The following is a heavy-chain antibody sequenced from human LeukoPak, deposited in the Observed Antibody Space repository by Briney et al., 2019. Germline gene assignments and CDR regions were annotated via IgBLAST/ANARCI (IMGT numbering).Heavy chain of an antibody. Sequence: SQTLSLTCAVSGGSISSGGYSWSWIRQPPGKGLEWIGYFYHSGSTYYNPSLKSRVTISVDRSKNQFSLKLSSVTAADTAVYYCARGDAEDYYGSGSYFDPWGQGTLVTVSS. CDR1: GGSISSGGYS. D-gene: IGHD3-10*01. J-gene: IGHJ5*02. V-gene: IGHV4-30-2*01. CDR3: ARGDAEDYYGSGSYFDP. CDR2: FYHSGST.